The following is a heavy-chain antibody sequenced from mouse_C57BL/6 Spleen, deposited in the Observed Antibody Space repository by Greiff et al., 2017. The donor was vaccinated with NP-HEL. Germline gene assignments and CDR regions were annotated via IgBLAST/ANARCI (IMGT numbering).Heavy chain of an antibody. CDR3: APYDYDGYFDV. CDR1: GYTFTSYW. J-gene: IGHJ1*03. CDR2: IDPNSGGT. Sequence: QVQLQQPGAELVKSGASVKLSCKASGYTFTSYWMHWVKQRPGRGLEWIGRIDPNSGGTKYNEKFKSKATLTVDKPSSTAYMQLSSLTSEDSAVYYCAPYDYDGYFDVWGTGTTVTVSS. V-gene: IGHV1-72*01. D-gene: IGHD2-4*01.